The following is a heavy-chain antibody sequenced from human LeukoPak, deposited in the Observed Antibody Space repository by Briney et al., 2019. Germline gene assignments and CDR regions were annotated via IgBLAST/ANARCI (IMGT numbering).Heavy chain of an antibody. CDR2: IYYSGST. CDR3: ARQAYYDFWSGYYPGPGSCDY. CDR1: GGSISSGDYY. J-gene: IGHJ4*02. Sequence: SKTLSLTCTVSGGSISSGDYYWSWIRQPPGKGLEWIGCIYYSGSTYYNPSLKSRVTISVDTSKNQFSLKLSSVTAADTAVYYCARQAYYDFWSGYYPGPGSCDYWGQGTLVTVSS. D-gene: IGHD3-3*01. V-gene: IGHV4-30-4*08.